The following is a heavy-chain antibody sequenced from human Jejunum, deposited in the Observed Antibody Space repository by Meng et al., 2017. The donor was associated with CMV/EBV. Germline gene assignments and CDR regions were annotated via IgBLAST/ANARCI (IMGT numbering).Heavy chain of an antibody. D-gene: IGHD2-2*01. J-gene: IGHJ4*02. CDR1: IRNDPW. CDR2: VSPTESI. V-gene: IGHV4-4*02. Sequence: IRNDPWWSLVRQAPGKGLEWIGDVSPTESIHYNPSLKSRVTISGDRSKNQFSLKLNSVTAADTAVYYCARGRSTWSSYYAGTFDYWGQGTLVTVSS. CDR3: ARGRSTWSSYYAGTFDY.